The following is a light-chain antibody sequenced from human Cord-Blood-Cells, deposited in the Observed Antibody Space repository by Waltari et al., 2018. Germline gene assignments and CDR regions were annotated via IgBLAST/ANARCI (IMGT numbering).Light chain of an antibody. CDR2: DAS. V-gene: IGKV3-11*01. CDR3: QQRSNWTLT. J-gene: IGKJ4*01. Sequence: EIVLTPSPATLSLSPAARATLSCRASQSVSSSLAWYQQKPGQAPRLLIYDASNRATGIPARFSGSGSGTDFTRTISSLEPEDFAVYYCQQRSNWTLTFGGGTKVEIK. CDR1: QSVSSS.